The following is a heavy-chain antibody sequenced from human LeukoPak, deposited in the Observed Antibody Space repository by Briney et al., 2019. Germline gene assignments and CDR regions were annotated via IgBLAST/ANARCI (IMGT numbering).Heavy chain of an antibody. CDR2: INSDGSST. Sequence: PGGSLRLSCAASGFTFSSYWMHWVRQAPGKGLVWVSRINSDGSSTSYADSVKGRFTISRDNAKNTLYLQMNSLRAEDTAVYYCARVGCDSSGYDYWGQGTLVTVSS. CDR1: GFTFSSYW. D-gene: IGHD3-22*01. J-gene: IGHJ4*02. V-gene: IGHV3-74*01. CDR3: ARVGCDSSGYDY.